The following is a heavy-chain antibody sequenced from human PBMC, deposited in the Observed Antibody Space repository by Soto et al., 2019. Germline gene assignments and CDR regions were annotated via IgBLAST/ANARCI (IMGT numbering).Heavy chain of an antibody. J-gene: IGHJ4*02. CDR1: RLNFRSYG. CDR2: ISGSGSST. Sequence: GGSLRLSCASSRLNFRSYGMHLVRQAPGKGRVWVSLISGSGSSTSYADSVRGRFTISRDNAKNSLYLQMNSLRAEDTAVYYCAKLDYGDDIDYWGQGTLVTVSS. D-gene: IGHD4-17*01. CDR3: AKLDYGDDIDY. V-gene: IGHV3-74*01.